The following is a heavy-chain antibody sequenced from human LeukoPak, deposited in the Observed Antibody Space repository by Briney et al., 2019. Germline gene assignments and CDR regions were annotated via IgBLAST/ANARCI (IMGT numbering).Heavy chain of an antibody. V-gene: IGHV1-8*01. CDR1: GYTFTSYD. D-gene: IGHD6-13*01. CDR2: MNPNSGNT. CDR3: ARGRRVQQRLVFHRSYYYYGMDV. Sequence: ASVKVSCKASGYTFTSYDINWVRQATGQGLEWMGWMNPNSGNTGYAQKFQGRVTMTRNTSISTAYMELSSLRSEDTAVYYCARGRRVQQRLVFHRSYYYYGMDVWGQGTTVTVSS. J-gene: IGHJ6*02.